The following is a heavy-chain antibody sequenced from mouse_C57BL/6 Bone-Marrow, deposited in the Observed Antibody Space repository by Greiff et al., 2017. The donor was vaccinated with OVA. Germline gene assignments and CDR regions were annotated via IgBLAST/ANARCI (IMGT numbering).Heavy chain of an antibody. V-gene: IGHV1-18*01. Sequence: VQLQQSGPELVKPGASVKIPCTASGYTFTDYNMDWVKQSHGKSLEWIGDINPNNGGTIYNQKFKGKATLTVDKSSSTAYMELRSLTSEDTAVYYCARITTVVARNFDVWGTGTTVTVSS. J-gene: IGHJ1*03. D-gene: IGHD1-1*01. CDR3: ARITTVVARNFDV. CDR2: INPNNGGT. CDR1: GYTFTDYN.